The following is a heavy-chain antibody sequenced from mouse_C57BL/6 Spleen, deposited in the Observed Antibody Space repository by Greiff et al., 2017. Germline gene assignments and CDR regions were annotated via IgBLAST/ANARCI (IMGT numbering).Heavy chain of an antibody. CDR1: GYSITSGYD. V-gene: IGHV3-1*01. Sequence: VQLQQSGPGMVKPSQSLSLTCTVTGYSITSGYDWHWIRHFPGNKLEWMGYISYSGSTNYNPSLKSRISITHDTSKNHFFLKLNSVTTEDTATYYCARGEDGYYGSSSSAWFAYWGQGTLVTVSA. J-gene: IGHJ3*01. D-gene: IGHD1-1*01. CDR3: ARGEDGYYGSSSSAWFAY. CDR2: ISYSGST.